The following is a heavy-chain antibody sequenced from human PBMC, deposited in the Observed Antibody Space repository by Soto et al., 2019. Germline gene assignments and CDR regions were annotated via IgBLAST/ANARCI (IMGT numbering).Heavy chain of an antibody. J-gene: IGHJ4*02. CDR2: IRGSGDDT. Sequence: PGGSLRLSCTASGFTFSTYAMTWVRQAPGKGLESVSAIRGSGDDTYYADSVEGRFTISRDNAKNTLYLQMNSLIAEDTAVYYCAREQQQLAIDYWGQGTLVTVSS. V-gene: IGHV3-23*01. CDR3: AREQQQLAIDY. D-gene: IGHD1-1*01. CDR1: GFTFSTYA.